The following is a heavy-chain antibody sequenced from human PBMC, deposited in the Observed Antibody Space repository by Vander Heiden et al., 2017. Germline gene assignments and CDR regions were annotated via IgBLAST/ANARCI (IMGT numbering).Heavy chain of an antibody. CDR1: GGTFSSYA. CDR2: ISPILGTA. CDR3: ASGDPEAGPFDY. J-gene: IGHJ4*02. D-gene: IGHD6-19*01. V-gene: IGHV1-69*01. Sequence: QVQLVQSGAEVKKPGSSVKVSCKASGGTFSSYAISGVRQAPGQVLEWMGGISPILGTANYAQKFQGRVTITADESTSTAYMELSSLRSEDTAVYYCASGDPEAGPFDYWGQGTLVNVSS.